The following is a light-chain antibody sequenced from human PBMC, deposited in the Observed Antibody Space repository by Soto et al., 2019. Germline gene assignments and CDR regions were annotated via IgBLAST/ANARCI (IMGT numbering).Light chain of an antibody. CDR3: QTGGTGTRGV. Sequence: QLVLTESPSASASLGASVKLTCTLSSGHSSYAIAWHQQQPEKGPRYLMKLNSDGSHSKGDGIPDRFSGSSSGAERYLTISSLQSEDEADYYCQTGGTGTRGVFGGGTQLTVL. CDR2: LNSDGSH. CDR1: SGHSSYA. V-gene: IGLV4-69*01. J-gene: IGLJ3*02.